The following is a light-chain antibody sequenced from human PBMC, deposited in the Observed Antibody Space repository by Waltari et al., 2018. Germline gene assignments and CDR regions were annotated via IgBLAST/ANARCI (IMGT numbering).Light chain of an antibody. CDR1: QSVSTF. CDR3: QQRRNWPT. J-gene: IGKJ4*01. V-gene: IGKV3-11*01. Sequence: TPSGRASQSVSTFLAWYQQKPGQSPRLLIYDVSFRATGIPIRFSGSGSETDFTLTISSLEPEDFAVYYCQQRRNWPTFGGGTKVEVK. CDR2: DVS.